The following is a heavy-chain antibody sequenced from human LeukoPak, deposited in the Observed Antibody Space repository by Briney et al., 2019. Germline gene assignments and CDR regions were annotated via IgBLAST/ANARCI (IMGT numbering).Heavy chain of an antibody. V-gene: IGHV4-59*01. Sequence: SETLSLXCTVSGGSISSYYWSWIRRPPGKGLEWIGYIYYSGSTNYNPSLKGRVTISVDTSKSQFSLKLSSVTAADTAVYYCARDYDYFDYWGQGTLVTVSS. J-gene: IGHJ4*02. CDR3: ARDYDYFDY. D-gene: IGHD4-17*01. CDR2: IYYSGST. CDR1: GGSISSYY.